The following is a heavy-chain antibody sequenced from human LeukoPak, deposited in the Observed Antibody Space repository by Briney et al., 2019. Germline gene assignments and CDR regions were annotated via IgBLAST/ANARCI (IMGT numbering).Heavy chain of an antibody. CDR1: GFTFSSYA. Sequence: GGSLRLSCAASGFTFSSYAMSWVRQAPGKGLEWVSAISGSGGSTYYADSVKGRFTISRDNSKNTLYLQMNSLRAEDTAVYYCAKDNVFRGYYGSGSYYKNYFDYWGQGTLVTVSS. D-gene: IGHD3-10*01. V-gene: IGHV3-23*01. CDR2: ISGSGGST. CDR3: AKDNVFRGYYGSGSYYKNYFDY. J-gene: IGHJ4*02.